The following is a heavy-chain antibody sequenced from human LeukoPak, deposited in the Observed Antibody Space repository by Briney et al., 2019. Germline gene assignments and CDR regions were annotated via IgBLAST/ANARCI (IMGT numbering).Heavy chain of an antibody. D-gene: IGHD7-27*01. CDR2: TYYRSKWYN. V-gene: IGHV6-1*01. Sequence: SQTLSHTCAISVDSVSNNRTAWNWIRQSPSRGLEWLGRTYYRSKWYNDYAVSVKSRMTINPDTYKNQFSLQLNSVTPEDTAVYYCARGWGFVYLVQGSLVTVSS. J-gene: IGHJ4*02. CDR1: VDSVSNNRTA. CDR3: ARGWGFVY.